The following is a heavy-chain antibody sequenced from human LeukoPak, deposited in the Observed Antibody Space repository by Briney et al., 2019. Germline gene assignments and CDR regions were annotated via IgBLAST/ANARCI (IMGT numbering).Heavy chain of an antibody. V-gene: IGHV4-39*02. CDR1: GDSISRSTYY. Sequence: SETLSLTCTVSGDSISRSTYYWAWIRQPLGKGLEWIGSVYYGRSPYFNPSLESRATISVDTSKNHFSLKMSSVTAADTAVYYCAREVEYYDSSGYRPHAFDIWGQGTLVTVSA. CDR2: VYYGRSP. CDR3: AREVEYYDSSGYRPHAFDI. D-gene: IGHD3-22*01. J-gene: IGHJ3*02.